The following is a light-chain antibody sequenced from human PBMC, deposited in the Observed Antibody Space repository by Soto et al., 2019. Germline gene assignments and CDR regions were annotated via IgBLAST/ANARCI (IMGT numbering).Light chain of an antibody. V-gene: IGLV1-40*01. CDR2: ENN. Sequence: QPVLTQPPSVSEAPGQRVTISCTGSSSNIGAGYEAHWYQQVPGTAPKLLIYENNNRPSGVPDQLSGSRSGTADSLAITGLQGEDEAEYCCQSYDSSLSCYVFGTGTKLTVL. CDR1: SSNIGAGYE. CDR3: QSYDSSLSCYV. J-gene: IGLJ1*01.